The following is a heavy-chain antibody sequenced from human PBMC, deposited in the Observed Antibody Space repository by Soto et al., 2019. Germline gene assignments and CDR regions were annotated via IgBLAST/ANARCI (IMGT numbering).Heavy chain of an antibody. Sequence: PXETLSLTCAVAGCSFTSNNWWTWVRQPPGQGLEWIGEIYRTGSTNYNPSLKSRVTISLDKSENQFSLKVTSLTAADTAVYYCASRDPGTSVDYWGQGNLVTVSS. CDR3: ASRDPGTSVDY. CDR2: IYRTGST. J-gene: IGHJ4*02. CDR1: GCSFTSNNW. V-gene: IGHV4-4*02. D-gene: IGHD1-7*01.